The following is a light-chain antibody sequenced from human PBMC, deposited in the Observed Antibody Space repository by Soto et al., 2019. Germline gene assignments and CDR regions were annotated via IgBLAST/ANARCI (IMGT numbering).Light chain of an antibody. V-gene: IGLV2-14*01. J-gene: IGLJ1*01. CDR2: DVT. Sequence: QSALTQPASVSGSPGQSITISCTGSSSDIGAYDYVSWYQQRPVKAPKLMIFDVTNRPSGVSDRFSGSKSGNTASLTISGLQTEDEADYYCSSYTSSSNPYVFGTGTKVTVL. CDR3: SSYTSSSNPYV. CDR1: SSDIGAYDY.